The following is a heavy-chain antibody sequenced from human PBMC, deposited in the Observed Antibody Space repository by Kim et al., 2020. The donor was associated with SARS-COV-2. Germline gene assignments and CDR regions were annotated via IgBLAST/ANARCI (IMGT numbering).Heavy chain of an antibody. CDR1: GFTFSSYD. CDR2: IGTAGDT. D-gene: IGHD3-10*01. Sequence: GGSLRLSCAASGFTFSSYDMHWVRKATGKGLEWVSAIGTAGDTYYPGSVKGRFTISRENAKNSLYLQMNSLRAGDTAVYYCARGGGSGSYSGDAFDTWGQGTMVTVSS. J-gene: IGHJ3*02. V-gene: IGHV3-13*04. CDR3: ARGGGSGSYSGDAFDT.